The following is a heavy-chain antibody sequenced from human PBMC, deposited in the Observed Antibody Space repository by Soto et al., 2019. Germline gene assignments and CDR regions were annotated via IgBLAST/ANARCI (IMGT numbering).Heavy chain of an antibody. D-gene: IGHD3-22*01. CDR3: ARVDSSGYYPDY. V-gene: IGHV4-30-2*01. CDR2: IYHSGST. CDR1: GGSISSGGYS. J-gene: IGHJ4*02. Sequence: SETMSLTCAVSGGSISSGGYSWSWIRQPPGKGLEWIGYIYHSGSTYYNPSLKSRVTISVDRSKNQFSLKLSSVTAADTAVYYCARVDSSGYYPDYWGQGTLVTVSS.